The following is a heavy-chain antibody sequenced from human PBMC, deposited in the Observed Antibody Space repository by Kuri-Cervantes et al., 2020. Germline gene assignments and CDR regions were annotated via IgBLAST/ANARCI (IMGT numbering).Heavy chain of an antibody. CDR3: ARDNIDWNDNFDY. CDR2: ISSSSSYI. Sequence: GGSLRLSCAASGFTFDDYGMSWVRQAPGKGLEWVSSISSSSSYIYYADSVKGRFTISRDNAKNTLYLQMNSLRAEDTAVYYCARDNIDWNDNFDYWGQGTLVTVSS. CDR1: GFTFDDYG. J-gene: IGHJ4*02. V-gene: IGHV3-21*01. D-gene: IGHD1-1*01.